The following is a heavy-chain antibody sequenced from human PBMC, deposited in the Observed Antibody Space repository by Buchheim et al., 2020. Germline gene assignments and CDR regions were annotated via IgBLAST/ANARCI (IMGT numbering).Heavy chain of an antibody. CDR3: ARRPEVHYWYFDL. D-gene: IGHD1-1*01. CDR1: GYTFTSYG. J-gene: IGHJ2*01. Sequence: QLVESGAEVKKPGASVKVSCKASGYTFTSYGIGWVRQAPGQGLEWMGWISTYNGNTDYAQKFQSRVTMSTDTSTSTAYMELRSLRSDDTAVYYCARRPEVHYWYFDLWGRGTL. V-gene: IGHV1-18*01. CDR2: ISTYNGNT.